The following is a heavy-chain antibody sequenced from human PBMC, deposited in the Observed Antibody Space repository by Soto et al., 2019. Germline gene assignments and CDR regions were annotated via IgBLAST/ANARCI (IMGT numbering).Heavy chain of an antibody. CDR3: ARTTTGDGTYYYYGMDV. D-gene: IGHD7-27*01. CDR2: IYPGDSDT. J-gene: IGHJ6*02. V-gene: IGHV5-51*01. Sequence: GESLKISCKGSGYSFTSYWIGWVRQMPGKGLEWMGIIYPGDSDTRYSPSFQGQVTISADKSISTAYLQWSSLKASDTAMYYCARTTTGDGTYYYYGMDVWGQGTTVTVSS. CDR1: GYSFTSYW.